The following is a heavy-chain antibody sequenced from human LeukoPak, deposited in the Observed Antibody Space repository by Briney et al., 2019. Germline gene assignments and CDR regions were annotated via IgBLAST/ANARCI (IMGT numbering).Heavy chain of an antibody. Sequence: GGSLRLSCAVSGITLSNCGMSWVRQAPGKGLEWVAGISDSGGRTNYADSVKGRFTIFRDNPKNTLILQMNSLRPEDTVVYFCAKRGVVIRVILVGFHKEAYYFDSWGQGALVTVSS. J-gene: IGHJ4*02. V-gene: IGHV3-23*01. CDR1: GITLSNCG. D-gene: IGHD3-22*01. CDR2: ISDSGGRT. CDR3: AKRGVVIRVILVGFHKEAYYFDS.